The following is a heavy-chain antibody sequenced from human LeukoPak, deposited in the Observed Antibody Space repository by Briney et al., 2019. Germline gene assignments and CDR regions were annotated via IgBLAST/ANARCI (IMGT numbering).Heavy chain of an antibody. Sequence: SETLSLTCSVSGGSISTYYWTWIRQPPGKGLEWIGYIYYSGSTNYNPSLKSRVTISVDTSKNQFSLKLTSVTAADTAVYYCARAQLNLLVDFGMDVWGQGTTVTVSS. CDR3: ARAQLNLLVDFGMDV. J-gene: IGHJ6*02. CDR2: IYYSGST. V-gene: IGHV4-59*01. CDR1: GGSISTYY. D-gene: IGHD1-1*01.